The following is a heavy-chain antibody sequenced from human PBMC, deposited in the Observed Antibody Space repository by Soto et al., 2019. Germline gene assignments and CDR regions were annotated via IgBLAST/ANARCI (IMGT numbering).Heavy chain of an antibody. D-gene: IGHD3-10*01. CDR3: AKGPPGRYFYYMDV. V-gene: IGHV3-23*01. CDR2: ISGSGGST. J-gene: IGHJ6*03. Sequence: EVQVLESGGGVVQPGGSLRLSCAASGFTFSNYAMGWVRQAPGKGLEWVSSISGSGGSTYYADSVKGRFTISRDNSKNTLSLQMNILRAEDTAVYHCAKGPPGRYFYYMDVRGKGTTVTVSS. CDR1: GFTFSNYA.